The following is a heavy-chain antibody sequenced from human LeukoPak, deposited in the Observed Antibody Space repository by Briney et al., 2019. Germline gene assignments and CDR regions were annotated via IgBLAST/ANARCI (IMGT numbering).Heavy chain of an antibody. CDR1: GGTFSSYA. CDR3: ATANYYYDSSGPRGMDV. V-gene: IGHV1-69*04. Sequence: ASVKVSCKASGGTFSSYAISWVRQAPGQGLEWMGRIIPILGIANYAQKFQGRVTITADKSTSTAYMELSSLRSEDTAVYYCATANYYYDSSGPRGMDVWGQGTTVTVSS. CDR2: IIPILGIA. D-gene: IGHD3-22*01. J-gene: IGHJ6*02.